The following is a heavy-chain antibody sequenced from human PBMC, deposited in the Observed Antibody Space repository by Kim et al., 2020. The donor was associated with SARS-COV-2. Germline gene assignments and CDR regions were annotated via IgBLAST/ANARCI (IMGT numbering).Heavy chain of an antibody. CDR1: GFIFSRYE. V-gene: IGHV3-48*03. J-gene: IGHJ4*01. CDR2: LRRSGAIL. CDR3: SRSLVTAPLPSGYCDGGSGYFADD. D-gene: IGHD2-15*01. Sequence: GGSLRLSCAASGFIFSRYELNWVRHAPVAWRVWVSRLRRSGAILFYDDSVEARFTISTNNAKNSLYLQMNSLRAEDTAVYYCSRSLVTAPLPSGYCDGGSGYFADDWGQGSLVTVSS.